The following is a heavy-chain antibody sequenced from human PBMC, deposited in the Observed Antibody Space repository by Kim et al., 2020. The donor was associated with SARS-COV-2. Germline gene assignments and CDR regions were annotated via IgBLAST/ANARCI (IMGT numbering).Heavy chain of an antibody. V-gene: IGHV1-46*01. Sequence: PRYAQRLQGRVSMTWDTSTSTVYMELSSLRSEDTAVYYCARAGGIVPAAHWGQGTLVIVSS. J-gene: IGHJ4*02. CDR2: P. D-gene: IGHD2-2*01. CDR3: ARAGGIVPAAH.